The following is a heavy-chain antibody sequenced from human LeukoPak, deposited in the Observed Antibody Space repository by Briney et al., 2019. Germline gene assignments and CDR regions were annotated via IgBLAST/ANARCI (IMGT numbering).Heavy chain of an antibody. D-gene: IGHD3-3*01. V-gene: IGHV1-2*02. Sequence: ASVKVSCKASGYTFTGYYMHWVRQAPGQGLEWMGWINPNSGGTNYAQKFQGRVTMTRDTSISTAYMELSRLRSDDTAVYYCARDYLVRFLEWLSPHNWFDPWGQGTLVTVSS. CDR1: GYTFTGYY. CDR2: INPNSGGT. J-gene: IGHJ5*02. CDR3: ARDYLVRFLEWLSPHNWFDP.